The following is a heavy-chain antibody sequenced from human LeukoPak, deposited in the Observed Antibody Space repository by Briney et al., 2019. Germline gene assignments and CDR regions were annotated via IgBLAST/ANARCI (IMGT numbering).Heavy chain of an antibody. V-gene: IGHV4-34*01. J-gene: IGHJ5*02. Sequence: PSETLSLTCAVYGGSFSGYYWSWIRQPPGKGLEWIGEINHSGSTNYNPSLKSRVTISVDTSKNQFSLKLSSVTAADTAVYHCARRAERYSSSWYNWFDPWGQGTLVTVSS. CDR1: GGSFSGYY. D-gene: IGHD6-13*01. CDR2: INHSGST. CDR3: ARRAERYSSSWYNWFDP.